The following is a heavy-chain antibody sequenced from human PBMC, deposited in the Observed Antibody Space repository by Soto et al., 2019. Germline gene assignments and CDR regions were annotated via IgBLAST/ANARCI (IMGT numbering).Heavy chain of an antibody. CDR3: TKSRRGILMVYGFGGMDV. CDR2: ISGSGDGT. J-gene: IGHJ6*02. CDR1: GFTVNSHD. Sequence: PGGSLRLSCAASGFTVNSHDMSWVRQAPGKGLEGVASISGSGDGTYYGDSVKGRFTISRDSSSSTLYLQMNNLSGEDTAVYFCTKSRRGILMVYGFGGMDVWGQVTTVTVSS. D-gene: IGHD2-8*01. V-gene: IGHV3-23*01.